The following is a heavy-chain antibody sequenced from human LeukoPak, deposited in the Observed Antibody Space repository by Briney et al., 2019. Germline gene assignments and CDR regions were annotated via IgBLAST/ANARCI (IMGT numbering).Heavy chain of an antibody. V-gene: IGHV3-7*01. CDR2: IKQDGSEE. Sequence: GGSLRLSCAASGFTFSSYWMSWVRQAPGKGLEWVANIKQDGSEEYYMDSVKGRFTISRDNAKNSLYLQMNSLRAEDTAVYYCASSPGSSSRYYHMDVWGKGTTVTVSS. CDR1: GFTFSSYW. CDR3: ASSPGSSSRYYHMDV. D-gene: IGHD6-6*01. J-gene: IGHJ6*03.